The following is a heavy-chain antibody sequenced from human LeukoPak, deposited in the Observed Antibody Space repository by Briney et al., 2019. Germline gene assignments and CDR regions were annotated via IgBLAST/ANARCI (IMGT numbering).Heavy chain of an antibody. D-gene: IGHD3-3*01. V-gene: IGHV1-18*01. CDR3: ARDSASRFLEWLPRDHYYFDY. J-gene: IGHJ4*02. Sequence: SVQVSCQTSGYIFTSYGISWVRQAPGQGLEWMGWISAYNGNTNYAQKLQGRVTMTTDTSTSTGYMELRSLRSDDTAVYYCARDSASRFLEWLPRDHYYFDYWGQGTLVTVSS. CDR2: ISAYNGNT. CDR1: GYIFTSYG.